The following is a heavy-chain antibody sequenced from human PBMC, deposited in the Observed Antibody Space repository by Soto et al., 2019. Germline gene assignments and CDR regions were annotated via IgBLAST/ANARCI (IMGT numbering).Heavy chain of an antibody. D-gene: IGHD2-2*01. CDR2: IRSIANSYAT. Sequence: EVQLVESGGGLVQPGGSLKLSCAASGFTFSGSAMHWVRQASGKVLEWVGRIRSIANSYATAYAASVKGRFTISRDSSTYTAYLQMNSLKTEDTAVYYATFPNCSSTSCYYYYGIDVWGQGTTVTVSS. J-gene: IGHJ6*02. V-gene: IGHV3-73*02. CDR3: TFPNCSSTSCYYYYGIDV. CDR1: GFTFSGSA.